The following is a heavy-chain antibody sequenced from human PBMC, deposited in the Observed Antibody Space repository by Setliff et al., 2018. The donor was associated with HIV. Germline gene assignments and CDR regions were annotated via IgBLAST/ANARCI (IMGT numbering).Heavy chain of an antibody. CDR2: IKQDGSEK. CDR3: ARGLNLRRGLLSPCLDF. D-gene: IGHD2-15*01. CDR1: GFTFSSYW. J-gene: IGHJ4*02. Sequence: PGGSLRLSCAASGFTFSSYWMSWVRQAPGKGLEWVANIKQDGSEKYYVDSVKGRFTISRDNAKNSLYLQMNSLRAEDTAVYYCARGLNLRRGLLSPCLDFWGQGTLVTVSS. V-gene: IGHV3-7*01.